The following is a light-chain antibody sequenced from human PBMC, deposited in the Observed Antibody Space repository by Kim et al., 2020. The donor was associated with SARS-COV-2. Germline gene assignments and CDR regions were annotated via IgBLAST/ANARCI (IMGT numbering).Light chain of an antibody. J-gene: IGLJ2*01. CDR2: ANS. CDR3: GAWDDSLSRPL. CDR1: TSNIGRKY. Sequence: QPVLTQPPSASGTPGQTVTISCSGSTSNIGRKYVYWYQQLPGMAPKLLIQANSQRPSGVPDRFSGSKSGTSASLVISGLRSEDEADYNCGAWDDSLSRPLFGGGTQLTVL. V-gene: IGLV1-47*01.